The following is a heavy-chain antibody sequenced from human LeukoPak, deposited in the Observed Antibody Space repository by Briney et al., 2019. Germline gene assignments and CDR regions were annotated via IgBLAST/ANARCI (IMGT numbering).Heavy chain of an antibody. V-gene: IGHV1-3*01. CDR3: ARRGSHTQGAFDI. Sequence: GASVKVSCKASGYTFTSYAMHWVRQAPGQRLEWMGWINAGNGNTKYSQKLQCRVTMTTDTSTSTAYMELRSLRSDDTAVYYCARRGSHTQGAFDIWGQGTMVTVSS. J-gene: IGHJ3*02. D-gene: IGHD1-26*01. CDR2: INAGNGNT. CDR1: GYTFTSYA.